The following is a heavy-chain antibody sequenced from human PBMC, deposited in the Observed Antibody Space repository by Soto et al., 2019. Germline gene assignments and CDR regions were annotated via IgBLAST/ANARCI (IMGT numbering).Heavy chain of an antibody. CDR2: ISGSGGST. J-gene: IGHJ4*02. V-gene: IGHV3-23*01. CDR3: AKQWLLRGPFDY. Sequence: GGSLRLSCADSGFTFSSYAMSWVRQAPGKGLEWVSAISGSGGSTYYADSVKGRFTISRDNSKNTLYLQMNSLRAGDTAVYYCAKQWLLRGPFDYWGQGTLVTVSS. CDR1: GFTFSSYA. D-gene: IGHD3-22*01.